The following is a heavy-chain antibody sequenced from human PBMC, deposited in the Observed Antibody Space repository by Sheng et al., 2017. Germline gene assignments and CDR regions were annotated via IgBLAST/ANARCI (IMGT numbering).Heavy chain of an antibody. CDR1: GFTLRIYY. Sequence: EVQLVESGGGLVQPGGSLRLSCAASGFTLRIYYMSWVRQAPGKGLEWVASIREGGSATYYTDSVKGRFTISRDDADNSLFLQMESLRVEDTAVYYCAREGWKPLDHLGQGTLVTVSS. CDR3: AREGWKPLDH. J-gene: IGHJ4*02. V-gene: IGHV3-7*01. CDR2: IREGGSAT. D-gene: IGHD2-15*01.